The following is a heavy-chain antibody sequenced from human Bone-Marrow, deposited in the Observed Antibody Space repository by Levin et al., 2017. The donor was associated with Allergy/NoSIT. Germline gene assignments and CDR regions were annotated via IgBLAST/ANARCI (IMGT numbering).Heavy chain of an antibody. Sequence: GESLKISCAASGFTFSSYAMSWVRQAPGKGLEWVSAISGSGGSTYYADSVKGRFTISRDNSKNTLYLQMNSLRAEDTAVYYCAKEGTNGYSSGWDNWFDPWGQGTLVTVSS. CDR1: GFTFSSYA. J-gene: IGHJ5*02. CDR2: ISGSGGST. D-gene: IGHD6-19*01. CDR3: AKEGTNGYSSGWDNWFDP. V-gene: IGHV3-23*01.